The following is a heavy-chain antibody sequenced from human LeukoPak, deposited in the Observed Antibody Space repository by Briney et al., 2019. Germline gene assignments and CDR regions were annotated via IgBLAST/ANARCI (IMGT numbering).Heavy chain of an antibody. CDR3: AKATFATDCSSTSCYLDY. J-gene: IGHJ4*02. CDR1: GFTFSSYA. V-gene: IGHV3-30*18. Sequence: GGSLRLSCAASGFTFSSYAMSWVRQTPGKGLEWVAVISYDGSNKYYADSVKGRFTISRDNSKNTLYLQMNSLRAEDTAVYYCAKATFATDCSSTSCYLDYWGQGTLVTVSS. CDR2: ISYDGSNK. D-gene: IGHD2-2*01.